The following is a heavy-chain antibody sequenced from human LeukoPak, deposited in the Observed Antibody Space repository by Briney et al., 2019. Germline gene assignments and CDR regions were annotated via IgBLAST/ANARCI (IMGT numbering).Heavy chain of an antibody. CDR1: GGSISGNY. Sequence: SETLSLTCTVSGGSISGNYWSWIRQPPGKGLEWIGYIYSSGGTNYNPSLESRVTISVDTSKNQFSLKLSSVTAADTAVYYCARSLLWFGELLSFDYWGQGTLVTVSS. CDR2: IYSSGGT. CDR3: ARSLLWFGELLSFDY. J-gene: IGHJ4*02. D-gene: IGHD3-10*01. V-gene: IGHV4-59*12.